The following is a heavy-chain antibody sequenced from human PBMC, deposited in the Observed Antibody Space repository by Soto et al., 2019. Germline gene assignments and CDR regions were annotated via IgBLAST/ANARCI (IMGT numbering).Heavy chain of an antibody. Sequence: GGSLRLSCSASGFTLRNYWIHWVRQAPGEGLVWVSRINSDGSSISYADSVKGRFTISRDNAKNTVYLEMNTLRAEDTAVYYCAKGYSSGWYQVSDASDIWGQGTMVTV. J-gene: IGHJ3*02. CDR2: INSDGSSI. CDR3: AKGYSSGWYQVSDASDI. D-gene: IGHD6-19*01. V-gene: IGHV3-74*01. CDR1: GFTLRNYW.